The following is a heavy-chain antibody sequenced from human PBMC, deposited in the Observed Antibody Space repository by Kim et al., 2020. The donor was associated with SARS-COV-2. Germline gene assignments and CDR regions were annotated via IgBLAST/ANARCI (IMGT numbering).Heavy chain of an antibody. V-gene: IGHV3-64*01. CDR1: GFTFSSYA. CDR3: ARDYYSDY. CDR2: ISSNGVST. Sequence: GGSLRLSCAASGFTFSSYAMHWVRQAPGKGLEYVSAISSNGVSTYYANSVKGRFTISRDNSKNTLYLQMGSLRAEDMALYYCARDYYSDYWGQGTLVTVSS. J-gene: IGHJ4*02.